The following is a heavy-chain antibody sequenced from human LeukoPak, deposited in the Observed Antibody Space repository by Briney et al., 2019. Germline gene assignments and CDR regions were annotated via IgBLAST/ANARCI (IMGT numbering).Heavy chain of an antibody. J-gene: IGHJ4*02. CDR2: INTVSSYI. CDR1: GVSSCDYR. CDR3: VRLRRNRDRSGYFYYYDN. Sequence: GESLRHSRAPPGVSSCDYRFNTVRHAPGEGLEWVASINTVSSYIYYADSVRGRFTISRDNAKNSVLLQMNSLRAEDMAMYYCVRLRRNRDRSGYFYYYDNWGQGTLVSVSS. V-gene: IGHV3-21*01. D-gene: IGHD3-22*01.